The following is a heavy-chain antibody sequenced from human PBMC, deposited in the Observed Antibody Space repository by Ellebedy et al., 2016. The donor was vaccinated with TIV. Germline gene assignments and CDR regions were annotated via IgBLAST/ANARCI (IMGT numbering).Heavy chain of an antibody. Sequence: ASVKVSXKASGYTFTSYGISWVRQAPGQGLEWMGWISAYNGNTNYAQKLQGRVTMTTDTSTSTAYMELRSLRSDDTAVYYCARDGAAIGDIPFWYFDLWGRGTLVTVSS. V-gene: IGHV1-18*04. CDR3: ARDGAAIGDIPFWYFDL. CDR1: GYTFTSYG. CDR2: ISAYNGNT. J-gene: IGHJ2*01. D-gene: IGHD2-2*01.